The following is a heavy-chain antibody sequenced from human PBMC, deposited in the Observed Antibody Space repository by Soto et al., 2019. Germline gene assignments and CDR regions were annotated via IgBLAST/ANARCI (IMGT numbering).Heavy chain of an antibody. CDR2: IDPSDSYT. CDR3: ARDSYGLNYYYYGMDV. V-gene: IGHV5-10-1*01. Sequence: PGESLKISCKGSGYSFTSYWISWVRQMPGKGLEWMGRIDPSDSYTNYSPSFQGHVTISADKSISTAYLQWSSLKASDTAMYYCARDSYGLNYYYYGMDVWGQGTTVTVSS. J-gene: IGHJ6*02. CDR1: GYSFTSYW. D-gene: IGHD5-18*01.